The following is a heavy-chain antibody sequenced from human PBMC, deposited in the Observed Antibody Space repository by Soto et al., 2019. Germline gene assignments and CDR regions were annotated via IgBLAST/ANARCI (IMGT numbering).Heavy chain of an antibody. Sequence: QLQLQESGPGLVKPSETLSLTCTVSGCSISSSSYYWGWIRQPPGKGLEWIGSIYYSGSTYYNPSLKSRVTIPVDTSKNQFSLKLSSVTAADTAVYYCARGPRGWHPYDYWGQGTLVTVSS. CDR1: GCSISSSSYY. CDR2: IYYSGST. V-gene: IGHV4-39*01. D-gene: IGHD6-19*01. J-gene: IGHJ4*02. CDR3: ARGPRGWHPYDY.